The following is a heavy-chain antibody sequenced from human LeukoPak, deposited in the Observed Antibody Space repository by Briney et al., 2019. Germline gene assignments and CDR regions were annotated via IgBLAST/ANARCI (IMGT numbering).Heavy chain of an antibody. V-gene: IGHV1-69*13. D-gene: IGHD3-22*01. CDR2: IIPIFGTA. Sequence: SVKVSCKASGGTFSSYAISWVRQAPGQGLEWMGGIIPIFGTANYAQKFQGRVTITADESTSTAYMELSSLRSEDTAVCYCARSPDSSGYYPALYYFDYWGQGTLVTVSS. CDR3: ARSPDSSGYYPALYYFDY. CDR1: GGTFSSYA. J-gene: IGHJ4*02.